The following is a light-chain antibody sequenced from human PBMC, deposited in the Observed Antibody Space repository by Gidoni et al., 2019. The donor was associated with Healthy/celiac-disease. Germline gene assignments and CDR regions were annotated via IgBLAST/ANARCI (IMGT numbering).Light chain of an antibody. V-gene: IGKV3-20*01. CDR2: GAS. CDR1: QSVSSSY. J-gene: IGKJ5*01. CDR3: QQYGSSPPLT. Sequence: GERATLSCRASQSVSSSYLAWYQQKPGQAPRLLIYGASSRATGIPDRFSGSGSGTDFTLTISRMEPEDFAVYYGQQYGSSPPLTFGQGTRLEIK.